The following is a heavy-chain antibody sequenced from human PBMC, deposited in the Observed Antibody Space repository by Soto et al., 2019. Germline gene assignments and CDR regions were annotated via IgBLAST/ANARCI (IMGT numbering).Heavy chain of an antibody. CDR3: ARIIAASGTGFDY. CDR2: IYPGDSDT. J-gene: IGHJ4*02. V-gene: IGHV5-51*01. Sequence: GESLKISCKGSGYTFISYWIGWVRQKPGKGLEWMGMIYPGDSDTRYSPSFQGQVTISADKSINTAYLQWSSLEASDTAVYYCARIIAASGTGFDYWGQGTPVTVSS. CDR1: GYTFISYW. D-gene: IGHD3-16*02.